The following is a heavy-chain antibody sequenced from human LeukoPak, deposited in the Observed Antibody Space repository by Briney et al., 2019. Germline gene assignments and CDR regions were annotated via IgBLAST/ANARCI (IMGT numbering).Heavy chain of an antibody. J-gene: IGHJ4*02. CDR1: GYTFTGYY. D-gene: IGHD3-10*01. CDR2: INPNSDGT. CDR3: ARDSTFGELPH. Sequence: EASVKVSCKASGYTFTGYYMYWVRQAPGQGLEWMGWINPNSDGTNYAQKFQGRVTTTTDTSISTAYMELSRLTSDDTAVYYCARDSTFGELPHWGQGTLVTVSS. V-gene: IGHV1-2*02.